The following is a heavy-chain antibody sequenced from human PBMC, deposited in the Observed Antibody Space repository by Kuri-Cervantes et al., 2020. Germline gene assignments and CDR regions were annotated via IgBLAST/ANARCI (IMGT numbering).Heavy chain of an antibody. CDR1: GFTFDDYV. D-gene: IGHD2-15*01. CDR3: ARRGEDGGGTYYYMDV. CDR2: ISWNSGSI. J-gene: IGHJ6*03. V-gene: IGHV3-9*01. Sequence: SLKISCAASGFTFDDYVMHWVRQAPGEGLEWVSGISWNSGSIGYADYVKGRLTISRDNAKNSLYLQMNSLRTEDTAVYFCARRGEDGGGTYYYMDVWGKGTSVTVSS.